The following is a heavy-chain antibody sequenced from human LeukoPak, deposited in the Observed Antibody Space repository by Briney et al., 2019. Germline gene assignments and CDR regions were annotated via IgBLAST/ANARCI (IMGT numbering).Heavy chain of an antibody. Sequence: GGSLRLSCAASGFTLSAYGMHWVRQAPGKGLEWVAVKWYDGSNEYYADSVKGRFTISRDNSKNTLYLQMNSLRAEDTAVYYCARIYCSSTSCYDYYMDVWGKGTTVTVSS. CDR3: ARIYCSSTSCYDYYMDV. CDR2: KWYDGSNE. D-gene: IGHD2-2*01. J-gene: IGHJ6*03. CDR1: GFTLSAYG. V-gene: IGHV3-33*01.